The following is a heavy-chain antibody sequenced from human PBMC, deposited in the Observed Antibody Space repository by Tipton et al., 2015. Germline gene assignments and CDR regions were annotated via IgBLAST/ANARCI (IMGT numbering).Heavy chain of an antibody. V-gene: IGHV4-61*08. Sequence: TLSLTCTVSGGSISSGGYYWNWIRQTPGKGLEWIGEINHRGSTTHNPSLKSRVSMSVDTSKNQISLRMMSVTAADTAVYYCARGNANSSSWHFDFWGQGTKVIVSP. CDR2: INHRGST. D-gene: IGHD6-13*01. CDR1: GGSISSGGYY. CDR3: ARGNANSSSWHFDF. J-gene: IGHJ4*02.